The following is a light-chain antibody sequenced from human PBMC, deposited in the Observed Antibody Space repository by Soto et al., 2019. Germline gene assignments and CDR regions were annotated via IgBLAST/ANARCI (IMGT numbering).Light chain of an antibody. Sequence: QSALTQPASVSGSPGQSITISCTGSSSDVGGYNYVSWYQQHPGKAPKLMIYEVTARPSGVSDRFSGSKSGNTASLTISGLQAEDEADYYCSSYTSRSTLVLFGGGTKVTVL. CDR3: SSYTSRSTLVL. V-gene: IGLV2-14*01. CDR2: EVT. J-gene: IGLJ3*02. CDR1: SSDVGGYNY.